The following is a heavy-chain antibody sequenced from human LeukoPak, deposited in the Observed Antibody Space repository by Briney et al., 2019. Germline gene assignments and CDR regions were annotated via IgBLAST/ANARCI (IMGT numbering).Heavy chain of an antibody. D-gene: IGHD6-6*01. CDR2: IRSKDFGKRT. V-gene: IGHV3-49*04. CDR1: GFNFGDYA. CDR3: TRGTGSSWLFDN. J-gene: IGHJ4*02. Sequence: PGRPLRLSCSTSGFNFGDYALEWVRQAPGKGLEWVGFIRSKDFGKRTEFAASVQGRFSISRDDSKRIAYLQMNSLKIEDTAVYFCTRGTGSSWLFDNWGQGTLVIVSS.